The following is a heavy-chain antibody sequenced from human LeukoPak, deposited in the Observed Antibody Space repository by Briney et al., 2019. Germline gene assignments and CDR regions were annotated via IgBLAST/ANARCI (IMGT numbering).Heavy chain of an antibody. J-gene: IGHJ3*01. CDR3: ARGGQGDGYSADEAFDF. D-gene: IGHD5-24*01. Sequence: QTLSLTCVISGDSVASNSTACNWIRQSPSRGLEWLGRTYYRSKWYNDYAVSVKSRITINPDTSKNQFSLQLNSVTPEDTAVYYCARGGQGDGYSADEAFDFWGQGTMVTVS. V-gene: IGHV6-1*01. CDR1: GDSVASNSTA. CDR2: TYYRSKWYN.